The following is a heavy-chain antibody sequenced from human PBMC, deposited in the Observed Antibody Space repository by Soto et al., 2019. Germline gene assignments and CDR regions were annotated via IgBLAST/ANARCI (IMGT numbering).Heavy chain of an antibody. D-gene: IGHD4-17*01. CDR2: ISYDGSKI. Sequence: QVHLVESGGGVVQPGRSLRLSCAASGFTFSTQAMHRVRQAPGKGLEWVAVISYDGSKIYYADSVKGRFTISRDNSKNTLYLQMNSLRAEDTAVYYCARDLRKFYYFDAWGQGTLVTVSS. CDR3: ARDLRKFYYFDA. V-gene: IGHV3-30-3*01. CDR1: GFTFSTQA. J-gene: IGHJ4*02.